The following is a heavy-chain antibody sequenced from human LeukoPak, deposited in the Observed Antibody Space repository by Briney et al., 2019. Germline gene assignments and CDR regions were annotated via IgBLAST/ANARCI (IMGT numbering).Heavy chain of an antibody. CDR3: ASNVFGSVSV. Sequence: GGSLRLSCAASEFTLSNYWMHWVRQAPGKGLVWVSRINNDGSTTTYADSVKGRFTISRDNAKNALYLQMNSLRAEDTAVYYCASNVFGSVSVWGQGTLVTVSS. CDR2: INNDGSTT. D-gene: IGHD3-10*01. CDR1: EFTLSNYW. V-gene: IGHV3-74*01. J-gene: IGHJ1*01.